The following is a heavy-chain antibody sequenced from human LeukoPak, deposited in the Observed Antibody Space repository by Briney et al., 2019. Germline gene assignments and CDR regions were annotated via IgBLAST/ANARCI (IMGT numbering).Heavy chain of an antibody. V-gene: IGHV4-34*01. CDR2: INHSGST. D-gene: IGHD3-3*02. CDR3: ARRPTFYYGMDV. CDR1: GGSFSGYC. J-gene: IGHJ6*02. Sequence: SETLSLTCAVYGGSFSGYCWSWIRQPPGKGLEWIGEINHSGSTNYNPSLKSRVTISVDTSKNQFSLKLSSVTAADTAVYYCARRPTFYYGMDVWGQGTTVTVSS.